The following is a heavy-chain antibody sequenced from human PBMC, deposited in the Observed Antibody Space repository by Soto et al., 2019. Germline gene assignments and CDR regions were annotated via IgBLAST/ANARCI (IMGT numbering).Heavy chain of an antibody. J-gene: IGHJ4*02. CDR3: ARDWAGRYYDSTGLLY. D-gene: IGHD3-22*01. Sequence: QVQLVESGGGVVQPGRSLRLSCAASGFTFSSYGMHWVRQAPGKGLEWVAVIWYDGSNKYYADSVKGRFTISRDNSKNTLYLQMHRLRAEDTAVYYCARDWAGRYYDSTGLLYWGQGTLVTVSS. V-gene: IGHV3-33*01. CDR1: GFTFSSYG. CDR2: IWYDGSNK.